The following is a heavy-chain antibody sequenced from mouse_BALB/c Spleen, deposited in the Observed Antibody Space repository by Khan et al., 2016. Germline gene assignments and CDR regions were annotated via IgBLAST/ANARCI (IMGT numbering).Heavy chain of an antibody. J-gene: IGHJ3*01. Sequence: QVQLKQSGAELMKPGASVKISCKATGYTFSSYWIEWVKQRPGHGLEWIGEILPGSGSTNYNEKFKGKATFTADTSSNTAYMQLSSLTSEDSAVYYCAREMTYGSSYGWFAYWGQGTLVTVSA. V-gene: IGHV1-9*01. CDR1: GYTFSSYW. CDR3: AREMTYGSSYGWFAY. CDR2: ILPGSGST. D-gene: IGHD1-1*01.